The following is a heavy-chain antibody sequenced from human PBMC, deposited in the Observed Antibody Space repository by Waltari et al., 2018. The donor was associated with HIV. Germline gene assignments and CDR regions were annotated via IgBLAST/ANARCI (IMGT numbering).Heavy chain of an antibody. CDR1: GASISSYY. Sequence: QVQLQASGPGLVKPSETLSLTCTVSGASISSYYWTWIRQPPGKGLDWIWYTFYSGSTNYNPSLKSRVTISVDTAKNQLTLKLTSVTAADTAVYYCARGANWFDPWGQGTLVTVSS. CDR2: TFYSGST. CDR3: ARGANWFDP. V-gene: IGHV4-59*01. J-gene: IGHJ5*02.